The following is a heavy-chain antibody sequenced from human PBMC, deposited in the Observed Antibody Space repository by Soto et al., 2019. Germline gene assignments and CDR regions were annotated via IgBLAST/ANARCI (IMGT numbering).Heavy chain of an antibody. Sequence: SETLSLTCTVSGGSISSGGYYWSWTRQHPGKGLEWIGYIYYSGSTYYNPSLKSRVTISVDTSKNQFSLKLSSVTAADTAVYYCARVGEYGYIDYWGQGTLVTVSS. J-gene: IGHJ4*02. CDR3: ARVGEYGYIDY. CDR2: IYYSGST. CDR1: GGSISSGGYY. D-gene: IGHD3-10*01. V-gene: IGHV4-31*03.